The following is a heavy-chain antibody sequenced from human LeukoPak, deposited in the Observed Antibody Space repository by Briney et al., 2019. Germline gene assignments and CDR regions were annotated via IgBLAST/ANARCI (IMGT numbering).Heavy chain of an antibody. D-gene: IGHD3-22*01. CDR3: ARVKPYYDSSGYYYFDY. Sequence: ASVKVSCKASGYTFTGYYMHWVRQAPGQGLEWMGWINPNGGGTNYAQKFQGRVTMTRDTSISTAYMELSRLRSDDTAVYYCARVKPYYDSSGYYYFDYWGQGTLVTVSS. CDR2: INPNGGGT. J-gene: IGHJ4*02. CDR1: GYTFTGYY. V-gene: IGHV1-2*02.